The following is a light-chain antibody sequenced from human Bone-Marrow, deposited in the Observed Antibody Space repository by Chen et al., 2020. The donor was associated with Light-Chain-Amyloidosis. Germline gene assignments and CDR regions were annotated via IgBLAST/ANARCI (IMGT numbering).Light chain of an antibody. CDR2: EVS. V-gene: IGLV2-23*02. J-gene: IGLJ3*02. Sequence: QSALTQPASVSGSPGQSITISCTGTSSDVGSYNLVSWYQQHPGKAPKLMIYEVSKRPSGVSNRFSGSKSGNTASLTICGLQAEDEADYYCCSYAGSSTFWVFGGGTKLTVL. CDR3: CSYAGSSTFWV. CDR1: SSDVGSYNL.